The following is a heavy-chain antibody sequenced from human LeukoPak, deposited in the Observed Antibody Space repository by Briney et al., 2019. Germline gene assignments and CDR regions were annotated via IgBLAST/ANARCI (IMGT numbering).Heavy chain of an antibody. V-gene: IGHV4-34*01. CDR2: INHSGST. D-gene: IGHD6-13*01. Sequence: PSETLSLTCAVYGGSFSGYYWSWIRQPPGKGLEWIGEINHSGSTNYNPSLKSRVTISVGTSKNQFSLKLSSVTAADTAVYYCARRRLSSSWSPRPYNWFDPWGQGTLVTVSS. J-gene: IGHJ5*02. CDR3: ARRRLSSSWSPRPYNWFDP. CDR1: GGSFSGYY.